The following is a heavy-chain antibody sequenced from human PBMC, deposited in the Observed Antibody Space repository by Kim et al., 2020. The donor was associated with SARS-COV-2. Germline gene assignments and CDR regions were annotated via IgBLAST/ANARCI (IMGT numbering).Heavy chain of an antibody. CDR2: INPNGGAT. CDR3: ARRTMTATGANWLDP. J-gene: IGHJ5*02. V-gene: IGHV1-2*06. D-gene: IGHD2-8*02. CDR1: GYTFSDFY. Sequence: ASVKVSCKASGYTFSDFYIHWVRQAPGQGLEWMGRINPNGGATRYAQKFQGRVTVTRDTSITTAYMEINSLTSDDTAVYYCARRTMTATGANWLDPLG.